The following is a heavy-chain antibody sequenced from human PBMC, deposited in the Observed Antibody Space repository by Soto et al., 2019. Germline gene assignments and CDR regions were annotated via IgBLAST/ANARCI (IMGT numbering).Heavy chain of an antibody. D-gene: IGHD1-26*01. CDR1: GDSVSTSRAT. V-gene: IGHV6-1*01. J-gene: IGHJ2*01. CDR3: ASDPPPDGNWYFDL. CDR2: TYYRSKWYN. Sequence: PSQTLSLTCAISGDSVSTSRATWDWIRQSPSRVLEWLGRTYYRSKWYNDYAVSVKSRITINPDTSKNQFSLQLNSVTPEDTALYYCASDPPPDGNWYFDLWGRGTLVTVSS.